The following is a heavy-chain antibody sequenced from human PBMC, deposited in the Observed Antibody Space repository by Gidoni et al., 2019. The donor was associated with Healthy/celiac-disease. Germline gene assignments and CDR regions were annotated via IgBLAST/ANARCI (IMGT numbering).Heavy chain of an antibody. CDR3: ARDMVRELGIDY. CDR2: IYYSGST. Sequence: QVQLQESGPGMVKPSQTLSLTCTVSGGSISSGDYYWSWIRQPPGKGLEWFGYIYYSGSTYYNPSLKSRVTISVDTSKNQFSLKLSSVTAADTAVYYCARDMVRELGIDYWGQGTLVTVSS. CDR1: GGSISSGDYY. J-gene: IGHJ4*02. D-gene: IGHD3-10*01. V-gene: IGHV4-30-4*01.